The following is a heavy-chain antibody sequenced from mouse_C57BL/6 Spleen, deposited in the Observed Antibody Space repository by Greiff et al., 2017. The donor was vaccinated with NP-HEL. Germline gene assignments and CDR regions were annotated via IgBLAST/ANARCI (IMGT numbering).Heavy chain of an antibody. D-gene: IGHD1-1*01. V-gene: IGHV1-63*01. CDR3: ARSGPYYGSSPWFAY. CDR1: GYTFTNYW. CDR2: IYPGGGYT. Sequence: VQLQQSGAELVRPGTSVKMSCKASGYTFTNYWIGWAKQRPGHGLEWIGDIYPGGGYTNYNEKFKGKATLTADKSPSTAYMQFSSLTSEDSAIYYCARSGPYYGSSPWFAYWGQGTLVTVSA. J-gene: IGHJ3*01.